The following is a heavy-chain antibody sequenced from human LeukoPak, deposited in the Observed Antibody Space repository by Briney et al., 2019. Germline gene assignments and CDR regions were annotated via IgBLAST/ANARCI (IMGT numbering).Heavy chain of an antibody. CDR3: ARRLGWFDP. CDR1: GGSISSNNW. CDR2: IYHSGST. D-gene: IGHD6-19*01. V-gene: IGHV4-4*02. J-gene: IGHJ5*02. Sequence: SETLSLTCVVSGGSISSNNWWSWVRQPPGKGLEWIGEIYHSGSTNYNPSLKSRVTISVDKSKSQFSLKVSYVTAADTAVYYCARRLGWFDPWGQGALVTVSS.